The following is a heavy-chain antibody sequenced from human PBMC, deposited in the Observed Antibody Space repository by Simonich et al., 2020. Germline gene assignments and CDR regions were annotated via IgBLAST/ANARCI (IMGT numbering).Heavy chain of an antibody. Sequence: QVQLVQSGAEVKKPGASVKVYCKASGYTFTGYYMHWVRQAPGQGLEWMGGINPNSGGTNYAQNFQGRVNMTRDTSISTAYIELSRLRSDDTAVYYCARGPRWTGDDAFDIWGQGTMVTVSS. D-gene: IGHD7-27*01. V-gene: IGHV1-2*02. CDR3: ARGPRWTGDDAFDI. J-gene: IGHJ3*02. CDR2: INPNSGGT. CDR1: GYTFTGYY.